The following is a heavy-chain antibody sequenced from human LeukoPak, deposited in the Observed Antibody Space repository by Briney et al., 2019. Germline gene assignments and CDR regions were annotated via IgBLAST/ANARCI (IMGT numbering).Heavy chain of an antibody. CDR3: ARDSAAMARHYFDY. CDR2: ISYDGSNK. D-gene: IGHD5-18*01. CDR1: GFTFSSYA. Sequence: GGSLRLSCAASGFTFSSYAMHWVRQAPGKGLERVAVISYDGSNKYYADSVKGRFTISRDNSKNTLSLQMNSLRTEDTAVYYCARDSAAMARHYFDYWGQGTLVTVSS. J-gene: IGHJ4*02. V-gene: IGHV3-30*04.